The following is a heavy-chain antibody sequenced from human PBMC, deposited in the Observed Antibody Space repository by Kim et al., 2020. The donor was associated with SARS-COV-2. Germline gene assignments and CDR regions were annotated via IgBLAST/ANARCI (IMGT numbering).Heavy chain of an antibody. CDR2: IYYSGST. V-gene: IGHV4-59*13. J-gene: IGHJ6*01. CDR3: ARHYDFWSGYYRLYYYYG. Sequence: SETLSHTCTVSGGSISSYYWSWIRQPPGKGLEWIGYIYYSGSTNYNPSLKSRVTISVDTSKNQFSLKLSSVTAADTAVYYCARHYDFWSGYYRLYYYYG. CDR1: GGSISSYY. D-gene: IGHD3-3*01.